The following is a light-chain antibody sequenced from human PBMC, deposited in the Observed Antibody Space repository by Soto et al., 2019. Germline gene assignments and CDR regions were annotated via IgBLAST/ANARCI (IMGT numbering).Light chain of an antibody. CDR1: SSDIGAYNL. Sequence: QSALIQPASVSGSPEQSITISCTGTSSDIGAYNLVSWYQQHPGKAPRLIIYEGTKRPSGISHRFSGSKSDNTASLTISGLRAEDEAHYHCCSYAGSRTFVFGGGTKVTVL. CDR3: CSYAGSRTFV. V-gene: IGLV2-23*01. J-gene: IGLJ2*01. CDR2: EGT.